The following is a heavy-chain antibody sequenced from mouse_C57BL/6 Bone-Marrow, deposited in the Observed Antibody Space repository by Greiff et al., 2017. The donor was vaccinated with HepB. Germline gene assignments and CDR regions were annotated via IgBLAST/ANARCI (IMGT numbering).Heavy chain of an antibody. CDR1: GFTFSDYG. J-gene: IGHJ2*01. CDR2: ISSGSSTI. D-gene: IGHD2-3*01. Sequence: EVKLVESGGGLVKPGGSLKLSCAASGFTFSDYGMHWVRQAPEKGLEWVAYISSGSSTIYYADTVKGRFTISRDNAKNTLFLQMTSLRSEDTAMYYCARGRSLYDGYYDYFDYWGQGTTLTVSS. V-gene: IGHV5-17*01. CDR3: ARGRSLYDGYYDYFDY.